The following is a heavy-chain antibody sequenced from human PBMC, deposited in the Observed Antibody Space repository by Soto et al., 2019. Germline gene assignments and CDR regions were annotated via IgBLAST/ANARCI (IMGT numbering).Heavy chain of an antibody. V-gene: IGHV3-53*02. Sequence: EVQLVETGGGLMQPGGSLRLSCAASGFTVSINYMSWVRQAPGKGLEWVSVIYSGGSTYYADSVKGRFTISRDNSKNTLYLQMNSLRAEDTAVYSCARESSSWYHFDYWGQGTLVTVSS. D-gene: IGHD6-13*01. CDR3: ARESSSWYHFDY. J-gene: IGHJ4*02. CDR1: GFTVSINY. CDR2: IYSGGST.